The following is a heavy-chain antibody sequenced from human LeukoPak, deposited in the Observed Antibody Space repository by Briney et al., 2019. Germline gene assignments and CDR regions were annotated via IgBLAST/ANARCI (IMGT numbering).Heavy chain of an antibody. CDR2: ISSSSSYI. CDR3: AKPWYSSGWSFDY. CDR1: GFTFSSYS. D-gene: IGHD6-19*01. J-gene: IGHJ4*02. Sequence: PGGSLILSCAASGFTFSSYSMNWVRQAPGKGLEWVSSISSSSSYIYYADSVKGRFTISRDNAKNSLYLQMNSLRAEDTAVYYCAKPWYSSGWSFDYWGQGTLVTVSS. V-gene: IGHV3-21*01.